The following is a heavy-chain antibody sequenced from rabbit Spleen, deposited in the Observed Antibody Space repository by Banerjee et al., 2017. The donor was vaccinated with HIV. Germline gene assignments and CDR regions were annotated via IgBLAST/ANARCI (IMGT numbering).Heavy chain of an antibody. V-gene: IGHV1S40*01. D-gene: IGHD8-1*01. CDR3: ARDTGSSFSSYGMDL. Sequence: QSLEESGGGLVKPGGTLTLTCTASGFSFSSRYYMCWVRQAPGKGLEWIGCIGFGSTGNTYYASWAKGRFTISKTSSTTVTLQMTSLTAADTATYFCARDTGSSFSSYGMDLWGPGTLVTVS. CDR1: GFSFSSRYY. J-gene: IGHJ6*01. CDR2: IGFGSTGNT.